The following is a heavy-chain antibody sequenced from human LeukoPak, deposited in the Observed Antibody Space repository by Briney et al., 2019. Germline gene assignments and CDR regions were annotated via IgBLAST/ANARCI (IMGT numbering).Heavy chain of an antibody. D-gene: IGHD3-9*01. J-gene: IGHJ2*01. Sequence: SEALSLTCTVSGGSISSGDYYWSWIRQPPGKGLEWIGYIYYSGSTNYNPSLKSRVTISVDTSKNQFSLKLSSVTAADTAVYYCASLTNTTGYIPWYFDLWGRGTLVTVSS. CDR1: GGSISSGDYY. CDR2: IYYSGST. V-gene: IGHV4-61*08. CDR3: ASLTNTTGYIPWYFDL.